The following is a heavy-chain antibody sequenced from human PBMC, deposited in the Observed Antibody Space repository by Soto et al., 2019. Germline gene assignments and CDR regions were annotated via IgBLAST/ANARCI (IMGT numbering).Heavy chain of an antibody. Sequence: LGESLKISCKGSGYSFTSYWISWVHQMPGKGLEWMGRIDPSDSYTNYSPSFQGHVTISADKSISTAYLQWSSLKASDTAMYYCARLSFGWQQLVDGLGYGMDVWGQGTTVTVSS. J-gene: IGHJ6*02. CDR1: GYSFTSYW. CDR2: IDPSDSYT. V-gene: IGHV5-10-1*01. D-gene: IGHD6-13*01. CDR3: ARLSFGWQQLVDGLGYGMDV.